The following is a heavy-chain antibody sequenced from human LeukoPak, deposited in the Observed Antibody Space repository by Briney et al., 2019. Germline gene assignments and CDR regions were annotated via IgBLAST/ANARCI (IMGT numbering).Heavy chain of an antibody. V-gene: IGHV3-23*01. D-gene: IGHD3-22*01. Sequence: GGSLRLSCAASGFTFSSFAMSWVRQAPGEGLEWVSAMSGSGGMTYSADSVKGRSTISRDNSKDTLYLQMNSLRAEDTAIYYCAKGPFFYYDASGYNYFESWGQGTLVTVSS. CDR3: AKGPFFYYDASGYNYFES. CDR2: MSGSGGMT. CDR1: GFTFSSFA. J-gene: IGHJ4*02.